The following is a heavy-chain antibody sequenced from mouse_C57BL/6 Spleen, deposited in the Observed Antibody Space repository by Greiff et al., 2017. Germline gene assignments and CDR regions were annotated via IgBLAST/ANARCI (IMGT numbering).Heavy chain of an antibody. CDR1: GFTFSGYG. J-gene: IGHJ2*01. Sequence: EVQRVESGGGLAKPGGSLKLPCAASGFTFSGYGMSWVRQAPEQGLEWVAYISSGSSTIYYADTVEGSFPISRDNAKKTLFRQKTSLRSENTAKYYCARGDYDYYGCCHYCGQGTTLTVSS. CDR2: ISSGSSTI. CDR3: ARGDYDYYGCCHY. D-gene: IGHD1-2*01. V-gene: IGHV5-17*01.